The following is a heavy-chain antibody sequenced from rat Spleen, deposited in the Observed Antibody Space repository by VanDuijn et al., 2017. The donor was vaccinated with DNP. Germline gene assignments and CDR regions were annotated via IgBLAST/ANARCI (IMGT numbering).Heavy chain of an antibody. Sequence: EVQLVESGGGFVQPGRSLKLSCLASGFSFSDYNMAWVRQAPKKGLEWVAIIIYDGSKTYYRDSVQGRFTISRDNGKSTLYLQMDSLRSEDTATYYCARDSRDYGSYVDYFDYWGQGVMVTVSS. CDR1: GFSFSDYN. J-gene: IGHJ2*01. V-gene: IGHV5S10*01. CDR3: ARDSRDYGSYVDYFDY. CDR2: IIYDGSKT. D-gene: IGHD1-8*01.